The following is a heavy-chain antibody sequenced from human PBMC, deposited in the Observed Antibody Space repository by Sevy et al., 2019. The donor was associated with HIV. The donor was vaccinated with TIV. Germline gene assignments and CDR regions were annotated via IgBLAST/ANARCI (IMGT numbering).Heavy chain of an antibody. V-gene: IGHV3-21*01. CDR1: EFAFNIHN. CDR2: ISTSSNNI. D-gene: IGHD6-13*01. CDR3: ARTFSFSWYDY. Sequence: WGSLRLSCVASEFAFNIHNMSWVRQAPGKGLEWVSSISTSSNNIYYADSVEGRFTISRDNAKNSLYLQMNSLRAEDTAVYYCARTFSFSWYDYWGQGTLVTVSS. J-gene: IGHJ4*02.